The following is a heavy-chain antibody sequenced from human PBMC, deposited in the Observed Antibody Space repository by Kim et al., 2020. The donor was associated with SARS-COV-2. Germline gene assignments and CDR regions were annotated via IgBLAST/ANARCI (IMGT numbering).Heavy chain of an antibody. Sequence: SETLSLTCTVSGGSISSYYWSWIRQSPGKGLEWIAYIYYTGSTNYNPSLKSRVTISVDTSKNQLSLKLNSVTAADTAVYYCAREVYGSGSWGLWGQGTLVTVSS. CDR3: AREVYGSGSWGL. J-gene: IGHJ4*02. V-gene: IGHV4-59*01. CDR2: IYYTGST. D-gene: IGHD3-10*01. CDR1: GGSISSYY.